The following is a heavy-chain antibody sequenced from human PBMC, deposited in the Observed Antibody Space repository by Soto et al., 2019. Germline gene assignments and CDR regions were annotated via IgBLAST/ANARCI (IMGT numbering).Heavy chain of an antibody. V-gene: IGHV4-34*01. J-gene: IGHJ4*02. CDR1: GGSFSGYY. CDR2: INHSGST. CDR3: ARGIIRDDILPGYSYDY. Sequence: PSETRSRTCAVYGGSFSGYYWSWIRHPPGKGLEWIGEINHSGSTNYNPSLKSRVTISVDTSKNQFSLKLSSVTAADTAVYYCARGIIRDDILPGYSYDYWGQGTLVTVSS. D-gene: IGHD3-9*01.